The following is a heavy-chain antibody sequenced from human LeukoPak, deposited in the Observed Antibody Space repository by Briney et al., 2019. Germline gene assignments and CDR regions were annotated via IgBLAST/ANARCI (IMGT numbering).Heavy chain of an antibody. Sequence: SGTLSLTCAVSGGSISSSNWWSWVRQPPGKGLEWIGEIYHSGSANYNPSLKSRVTISVDKSKKQFSLRLSSVTAADTAVYYCASAGHDGIGYKVCWGQGTLVTVSS. V-gene: IGHV4-4*02. CDR2: IYHSGSA. CDR3: ASAGHDGIGYKVC. CDR1: GGSISSSNW. J-gene: IGHJ4*02. D-gene: IGHD3-22*01.